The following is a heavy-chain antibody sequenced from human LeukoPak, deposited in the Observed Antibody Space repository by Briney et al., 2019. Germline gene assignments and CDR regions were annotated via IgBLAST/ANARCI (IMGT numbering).Heavy chain of an antibody. Sequence: GGSLRLSCAASGFTFSSYAMSWVRQAPGKGLEWVSAISGSGGSSYYADSVKGRFTISRDNSKNTLYLQMNSLRAEDTAVYYCAKDPGYFDWLWDWGQGTLVTVSS. CDR1: GFTFSSYA. CDR2: ISGSGGSS. V-gene: IGHV3-23*01. J-gene: IGHJ4*02. CDR3: AKDPGYFDWLWD. D-gene: IGHD3-9*01.